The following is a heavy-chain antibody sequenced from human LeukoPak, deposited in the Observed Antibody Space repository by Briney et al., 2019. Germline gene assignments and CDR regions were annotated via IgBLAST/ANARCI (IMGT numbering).Heavy chain of an antibody. V-gene: IGHV4-38-2*02. Sequence: TSETLSLTCTVSGYSISSGYYWGWIRQPPGKGLEWIGSIYHSGGTYYNPSLKSRVTISVDTSKNQFSLRLSSVTAADTAVYYCARASYSSGSYFDYWGQGTLVTASS. CDR3: ARASYSSGSYFDY. D-gene: IGHD3-10*01. J-gene: IGHJ4*02. CDR2: IYHSGGT. CDR1: GYSISSGYY.